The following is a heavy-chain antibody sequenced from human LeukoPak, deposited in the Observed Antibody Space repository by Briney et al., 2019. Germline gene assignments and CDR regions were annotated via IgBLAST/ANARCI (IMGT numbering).Heavy chain of an antibody. CDR3: ANLAGDYSGSYPPDAFDI. CDR2: IIPIFGTA. V-gene: IGHV1-69*05. D-gene: IGHD1-26*01. CDR1: GDTFIIYA. J-gene: IGHJ3*02. Sequence: SVTVSRKASGDTFIIYAISWVRQPPGQGLEWMGGIIPIFGTANYEQKFKGRVTITTDESTSTAYMELSSLRSEDTAVYYCANLAGDYSGSYPPDAFDIWGQGTMVTVSS.